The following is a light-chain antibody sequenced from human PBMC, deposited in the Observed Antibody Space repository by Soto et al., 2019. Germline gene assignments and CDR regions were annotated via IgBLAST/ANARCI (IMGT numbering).Light chain of an antibody. Sequence: QSALTQPPSASGTPGQRVTISCSGGSSNIGTNAVNWYQQLPGTAPKLLIYNNNQRPSGVPDRFSGSKSGTSASLAISGLQSEDDADYYCAAWDDSLNGYVFVTRTNVTV. J-gene: IGLJ1*01. CDR3: AAWDDSLNGYV. CDR1: SSNIGTNA. CDR2: NNN. V-gene: IGLV1-44*01.